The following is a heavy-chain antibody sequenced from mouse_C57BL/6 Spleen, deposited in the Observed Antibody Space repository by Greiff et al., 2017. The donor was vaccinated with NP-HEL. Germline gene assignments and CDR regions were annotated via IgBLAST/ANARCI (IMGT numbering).Heavy chain of an antibody. V-gene: IGHV5-17*01. CDR3: AREGYYGSTFAY. Sequence: EVKLVESGGGLVKPGGSLKLSCAASGFTFSDYGMHWVRQAPEKGLEWVAYISSGSSTTYYADTVKGRFTISRDNAKNTLFLQMTRLRSEDTAMYYCAREGYYGSTFAYWGQGTLVTVSA. CDR1: GFTFSDYG. J-gene: IGHJ3*01. D-gene: IGHD1-1*01. CDR2: ISSGSSTT.